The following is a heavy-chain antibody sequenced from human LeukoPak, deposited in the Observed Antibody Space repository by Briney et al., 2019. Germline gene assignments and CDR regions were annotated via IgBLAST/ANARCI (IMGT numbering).Heavy chain of an antibody. V-gene: IGHV4-34*01. Sequence: SETLCLTCAVYGGSFSDYYWSWIRQPPGKGLEWIAEINHSGSTNYNPPLKSRVTISVDTSKNQFSLKLSSVTAADTAVYYCARGKTYYYGSGIDSWGQGTLVTVSS. J-gene: IGHJ4*02. D-gene: IGHD3-10*01. CDR3: ARGKTYYYGSGIDS. CDR2: INHSGST. CDR1: GGSFSDYY.